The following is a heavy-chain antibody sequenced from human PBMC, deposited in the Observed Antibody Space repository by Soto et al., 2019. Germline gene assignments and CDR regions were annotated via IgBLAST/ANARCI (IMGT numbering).Heavy chain of an antibody. D-gene: IGHD2-15*01. Sequence: GESLKISCKGSGYTFTSYWIGWVRQMPGEGLKWMGVIYPSDSDIRYSPSFQGKVTISADKSITTAYLQWCSLKAADTAMYYCVRSGTSSGRFSDYWGQGTLVTVSS. V-gene: IGHV5-51*01. CDR2: IYPSDSDI. CDR3: VRSGTSSGRFSDY. J-gene: IGHJ4*02. CDR1: GYTFTSYW.